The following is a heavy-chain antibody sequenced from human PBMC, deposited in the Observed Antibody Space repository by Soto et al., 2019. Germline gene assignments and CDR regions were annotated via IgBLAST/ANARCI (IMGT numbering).Heavy chain of an antibody. Sequence: GASVKVSCKASGFTFTSSAVQWVRQARGQRLEWIGWIVVGSGNTNYAQKFQERVTITRDMSTSTAYMELSSLRSEDTAVYYCAAELGHYYGMDVWGQGTTVTVS. V-gene: IGHV1-58*01. CDR1: GFTFTSSA. CDR3: AAELGHYYGMDV. CDR2: IVVGSGNT. J-gene: IGHJ6*02. D-gene: IGHD7-27*01.